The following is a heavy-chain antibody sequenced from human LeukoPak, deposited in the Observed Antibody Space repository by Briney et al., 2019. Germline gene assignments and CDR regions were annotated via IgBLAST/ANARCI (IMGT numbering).Heavy chain of an antibody. CDR3: ARRVGATAKALDY. CDR2: ISSSSSTI. J-gene: IGHJ4*02. Sequence: PGGSLRLSCEASGFTFSTYSMNWVRQAPGKGLEWVSYISSSSSTIYYADSVKGRFTISRDNAKNSLYLQMNSLRAEDTAVYYCARRVGATAKALDYWGQGTLVTVSS. D-gene: IGHD1-26*01. CDR1: GFTFSTYS. V-gene: IGHV3-48*01.